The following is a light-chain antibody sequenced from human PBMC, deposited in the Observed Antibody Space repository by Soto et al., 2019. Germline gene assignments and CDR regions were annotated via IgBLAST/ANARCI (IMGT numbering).Light chain of an antibody. CDR2: DAS. CDR3: QHYGTSLYT. CDR1: QSVSSF. Sequence: EIVLTQSPATLSLSPGEAATLSCRASQSVSSFLAWYQQKPGQAPRLLIYDASKRATGIPDRFSGSGSGTDFTLTISRLEPEDFAVYYCQHYGTSLYTFGQGTKLEIK. V-gene: IGKV3-20*01. J-gene: IGKJ2*01.